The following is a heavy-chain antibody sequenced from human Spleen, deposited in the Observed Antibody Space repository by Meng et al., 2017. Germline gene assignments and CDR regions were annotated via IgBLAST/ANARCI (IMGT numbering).Heavy chain of an antibody. CDR1: GYTFTGYY. J-gene: IGHJ6*02. D-gene: IGHD1-26*01. CDR3: AREDLIVGATRYYYYGMDV. CDR2: INPSSGGT. V-gene: IGHV1-2*02. Sequence: ASVKVSCKASGYTFTGYYMHWVRQAPGQGLEWMGWINPSSGGTNYAQKFQGRVTMTRDTSISTAYMELSRLRSDDTAVYYCAREDLIVGATRYYYYGMDVWGQGTTVTVSS.